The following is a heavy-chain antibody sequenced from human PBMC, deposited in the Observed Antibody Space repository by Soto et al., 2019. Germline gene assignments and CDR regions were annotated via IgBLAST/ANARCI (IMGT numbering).Heavy chain of an antibody. CDR1: GYTFTGYY. D-gene: IGHD1-1*01. J-gene: IGHJ4*02. CDR2: INPNSGGT. CDR3: ARSTESLGQSLY. V-gene: IGHV1-2*02. Sequence: AAVKVSCKASGYTFTGYYMHWVRQAPGQGLEWMGWINPNSGGTNYAQKFQGRVTMTRDTSISTAYMELSRLRSDDTAVYYCARSTESLGQSLYWGQGTLVTVSS.